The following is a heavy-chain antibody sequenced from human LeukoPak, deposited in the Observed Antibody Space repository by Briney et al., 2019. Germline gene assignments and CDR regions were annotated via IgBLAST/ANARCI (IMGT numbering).Heavy chain of an antibody. CDR2: ISGSGGST. Sequence: GSLRLSCAASGFTFSSCAMSWVRQAPGKGLEWVSAISGSGGSTYYADSVKGRFTISRDNSKNTLYLQMNSLRAEDTAVYYCAKALANWGYQSFDYWGQGTLVTVSS. J-gene: IGHJ4*02. CDR1: GFTFSSCA. V-gene: IGHV3-23*01. D-gene: IGHD7-27*01. CDR3: AKALANWGYQSFDY.